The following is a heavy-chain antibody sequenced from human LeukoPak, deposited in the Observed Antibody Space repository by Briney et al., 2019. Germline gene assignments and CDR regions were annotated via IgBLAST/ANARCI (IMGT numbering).Heavy chain of an antibody. CDR1: GYTLTELS. J-gene: IGHJ4*02. D-gene: IGHD3-3*01. V-gene: IGHV1-24*01. CDR2: FDPEDGET. CDR3: ATGERITIFGVVIQNSYYFDY. Sequence: VASVKVSCKVSGYTLTELSMHWVRQAPGKGLEWMGGFDPEDGETIYAQKFQGRVTMTEDTSTDTAYMELSSLRSGDTAVYYCATGERITIFGVVIQNSYYFDYWGQGTLVTVSS.